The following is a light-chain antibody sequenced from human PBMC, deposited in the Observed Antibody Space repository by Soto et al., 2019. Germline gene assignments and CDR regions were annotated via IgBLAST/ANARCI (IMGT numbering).Light chain of an antibody. V-gene: IGKV4-1*01. CDR2: WAS. J-gene: IGKJ1*01. Sequence: DIVMTQSPNSLAVSLGERATINCRSSQTILYSSNNKTYLAWYQLKAGQPPKLLISWASTRESGVPDRFSGSGSGIDFTLTISSLQAEDVAVYCCQQYYTTPWTFGQGTKVEIK. CDR3: QQYYTTPWT. CDR1: QTILYSSNNKTY.